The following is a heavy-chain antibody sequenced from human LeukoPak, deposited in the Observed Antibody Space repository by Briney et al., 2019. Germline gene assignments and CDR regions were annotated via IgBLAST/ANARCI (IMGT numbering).Heavy chain of an antibody. V-gene: IGHV1-18*01. CDR1: GYTFTSYG. D-gene: IGHD6-19*01. Sequence: GASVKVSCKASGYTFTSYGISWVRQAPGQGLEWMGWISAYNGNTNYAQKLQGRVTMTTDTSTSTAYMELRSLRSDDTAVYYCARDLAVAGTRANWFDPWGQGTLVTVSS. CDR2: ISAYNGNT. CDR3: ARDLAVAGTRANWFDP. J-gene: IGHJ5*02.